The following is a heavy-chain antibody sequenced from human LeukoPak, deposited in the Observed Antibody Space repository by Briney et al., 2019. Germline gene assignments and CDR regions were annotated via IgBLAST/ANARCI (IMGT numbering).Heavy chain of an antibody. Sequence: GGSLRLSCAASGFTFSSYWMSWVRQAPGKGLEWVANIKQDVSEKYYVDSVKGRFTISRDNAKNSLYLQMNRLRAEDTAVYYCARVAEDSSGYHHFGLFWYFDLWGRGTLVTVSS. CDR3: ARVAEDSSGYHHFGLFWYFDL. V-gene: IGHV3-7*01. CDR2: IKQDVSEK. J-gene: IGHJ2*01. D-gene: IGHD3-22*01. CDR1: GFTFSSYW.